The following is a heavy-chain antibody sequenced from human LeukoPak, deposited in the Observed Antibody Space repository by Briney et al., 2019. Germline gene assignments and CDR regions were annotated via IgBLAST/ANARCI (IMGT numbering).Heavy chain of an antibody. D-gene: IGHD3-3*01. CDR2: IYYTGST. J-gene: IGHJ2*01. V-gene: IGHV4-59*12. Sequence: KPSETLSLTCTVSGGSISNYYWNWIRQPPGKGLEWIGYIYYTGSTNYNPSLKSRVAISVDTSKNEFSLKLTSVTAADTAVYYCARGLWIGTRSGYYRGASRYFDLWGRGTLVTVSS. CDR3: ARGLWIGTRSGYYRGASRYFDL. CDR1: GGSISNYY.